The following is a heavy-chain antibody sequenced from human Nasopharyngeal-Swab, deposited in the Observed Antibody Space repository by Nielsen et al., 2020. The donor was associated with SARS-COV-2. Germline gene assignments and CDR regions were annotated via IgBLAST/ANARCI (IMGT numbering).Heavy chain of an antibody. D-gene: IGHD5-24*01. CDR2: ISYDGSNK. J-gene: IGHJ4*02. V-gene: IGHV3-30*03. Sequence: GGSLRLSCAASGFTFSSYGMHWVRQAPGKGLEWVAVISYDGSNKYYADSVKGRFTISRDNSKNTLYLQMNSLRAEDTAVYYCARDRGDGYNVYYFDYWGQGTLVTVSS. CDR3: ARDRGDGYNVYYFDY. CDR1: GFTFSSYG.